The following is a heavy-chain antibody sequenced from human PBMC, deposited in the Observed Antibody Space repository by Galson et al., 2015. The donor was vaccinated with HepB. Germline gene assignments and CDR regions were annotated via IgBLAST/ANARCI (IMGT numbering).Heavy chain of an antibody. CDR2: INAGNGNT. Sequence: SVKVSCKASGYTFTSYAMHWVRQAPGQRLEWMGWINAGNGNTKYSQKFQGRVTITRDTSASTAYMELSSLRSEDTAVYYCASSSTVTTKLLDYWGQGTLVTVSS. V-gene: IGHV1-3*01. J-gene: IGHJ4*02. D-gene: IGHD4-11*01. CDR1: GYTFTSYA. CDR3: ASSSTVTTKLLDY.